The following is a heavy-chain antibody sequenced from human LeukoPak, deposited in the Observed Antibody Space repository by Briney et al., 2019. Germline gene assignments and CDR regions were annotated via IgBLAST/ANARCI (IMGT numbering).Heavy chain of an antibody. D-gene: IGHD2-2*01. CDR3: AREIIVVVPAANYYYYYGMDV. J-gene: IGHJ6*02. CDR2: IWYDGSNK. V-gene: IGHV3-33*08. Sequence: GGSLRLSCAASGFTFSSYAMHWVRQAPGKGLEWVAVIWYDGSNKYYADSVKGRFTISRDNSKNTLYLQMNSLRAEDTAVYYCAREIIVVVPAANYYYYYGMDVWGQGTTVTVSS. CDR1: GFTFSSYA.